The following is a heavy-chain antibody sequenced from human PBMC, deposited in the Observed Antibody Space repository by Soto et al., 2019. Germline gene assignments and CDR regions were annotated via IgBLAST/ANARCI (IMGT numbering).Heavy chain of an antibody. V-gene: IGHV3-9*01. Sequence: GGSLRLSCAASGFTFDDYAMHWVRQAPGKGLEWVSGISWNSGSIGYADAVKGRFTISRDKAKNSLYLQMNSLRAEDTALYYCAKDNGSRFGYDFWSGYYYFDYWGQGTLVTVSS. CDR1: GFTFDDYA. CDR3: AKDNGSRFGYDFWSGYYYFDY. D-gene: IGHD3-3*01. CDR2: ISWNSGSI. J-gene: IGHJ4*02.